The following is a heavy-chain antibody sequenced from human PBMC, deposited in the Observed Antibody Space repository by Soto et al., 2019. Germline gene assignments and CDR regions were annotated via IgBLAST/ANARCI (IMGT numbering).Heavy chain of an antibody. CDR2: ISDGGERT. CDR1: GFTFSDYV. V-gene: IGHV3-23*01. D-gene: IGHD3-3*01. Sequence: EVLLLESGGDSVQPGGSLRLSCVASGFTFSDYVMSWVRQVPGKGLEWVSSISDGGERTDYRDSVRGRFTISRDNARFTHHLQMTSLRVDDTATYFCARDRSTDFGLDVWGQGTTVTVSS. J-gene: IGHJ6*02. CDR3: ARDRSTDFGLDV.